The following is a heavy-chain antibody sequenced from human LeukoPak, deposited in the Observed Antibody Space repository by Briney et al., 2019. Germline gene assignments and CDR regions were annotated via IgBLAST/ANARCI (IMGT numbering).Heavy chain of an antibody. CDR2: IVPILGIS. J-gene: IGHJ3*01. V-gene: IGHV1-69*04. Sequence: ASVNVSCKASGGTFNNYAISWVRQAPGQGLDWMGRIVPILGISNYAREFQGRLIITADKATRPAYMELSSLRSEDTAVYYCARDQGDNSYGYYAIWYAFDVWGQGTMATVSS. CDR3: ARDQGDNSYGYYAIWYAFDV. D-gene: IGHD5-18*01. CDR1: GGTFNNYA.